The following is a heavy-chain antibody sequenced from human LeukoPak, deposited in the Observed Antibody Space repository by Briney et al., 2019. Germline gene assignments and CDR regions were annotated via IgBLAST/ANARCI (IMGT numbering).Heavy chain of an antibody. CDR3: ARDGRTIIAARPGNWFFDL. CDR2: GFTSGTT. J-gene: IGHJ2*01. D-gene: IGHD6-6*01. V-gene: IGHV4-61*02. CDR1: GGSISSGCYC. Sequence: SETLSLTCTVYGGSISSGCYCWSWLRPPAGKGLEWIVRGFTSGTTNYYPSLISRGTISVDASKNQFSLQLSSVTAADTAVYYCARDGRTIIAARPGNWFFDLWGRGTLVTVSS.